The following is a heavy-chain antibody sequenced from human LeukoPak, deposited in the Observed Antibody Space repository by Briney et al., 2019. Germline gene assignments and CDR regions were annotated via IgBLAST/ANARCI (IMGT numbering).Heavy chain of an antibody. V-gene: IGHV6-1*01. J-gene: IGHJ5*02. CDR3: ARAVAYGIGFDP. Sequence: SQTLSLTCAISGDSVSNNSSAWNWIRQSPSRGLEWLGRTYNRSNWYNDYAVSVKSRITINADTSKNQFSLQLNSVTPEDTAMYYCARAVAYGIGFDPWGQGTLVTVSS. D-gene: IGHD2-21*01. CDR1: GDSVSNNSSA. CDR2: TYNRSNWYN.